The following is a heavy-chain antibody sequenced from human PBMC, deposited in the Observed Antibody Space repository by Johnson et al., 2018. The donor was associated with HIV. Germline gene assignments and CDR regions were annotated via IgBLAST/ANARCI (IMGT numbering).Heavy chain of an antibody. CDR3: AKAPWRGGDPNSAFDI. Sequence: VQLVESGGVVVQPGGSLRLSCAASGFTFDDYTMHWVRQAPGKGLEWVSLISWNSGSIGYADSVKGRFTISRDNAKNSLYLQMNSLRAEDTALYYCAKAPWRGGDPNSAFDIWGQGTMVTVSS. D-gene: IGHD3-16*01. CDR2: ISWNSGSI. J-gene: IGHJ3*02. V-gene: IGHV3-43*01. CDR1: GFTFDDYT.